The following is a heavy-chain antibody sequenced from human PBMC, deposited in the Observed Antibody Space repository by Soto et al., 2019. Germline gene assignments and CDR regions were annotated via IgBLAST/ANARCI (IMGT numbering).Heavy chain of an antibody. CDR3: AKNAGGTKYYYDY. D-gene: IGHD1-1*01. V-gene: IGHV3-9*01. CDR1: GFTFDDYA. J-gene: IGHJ4*02. CDR2: ISWNSAKI. Sequence: GGSLRLSCAASGFTFDDYAMHWVRQAPGKGLEWVSGISWNSAKIRYADSVKGRFTISRDNAKNSLYQKKNSLRAEDTALYYCAKNAGGTKYYYDYWGQGTLGTVSS.